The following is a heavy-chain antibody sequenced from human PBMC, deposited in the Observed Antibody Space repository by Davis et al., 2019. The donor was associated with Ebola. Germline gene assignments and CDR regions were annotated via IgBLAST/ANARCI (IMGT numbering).Heavy chain of an antibody. CDR2: VRSHGSDD. Sequence: GESLKISCAASGLTFSSYDMHWVRQAPGRGLEWVAFVRSHGSDDHYADSVKGRFTISRDNSKNTLYLQMNSLRPEDTAVYYCARDSDDYCFDYWGQGTLVTVSS. J-gene: IGHJ4*02. V-gene: IGHV3-30*02. CDR3: ARDSDDYCFDY. D-gene: IGHD2-21*02. CDR1: GLTFSSYD.